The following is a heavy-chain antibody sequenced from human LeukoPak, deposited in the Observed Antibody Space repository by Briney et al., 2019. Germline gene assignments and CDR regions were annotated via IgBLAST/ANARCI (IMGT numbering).Heavy chain of an antibody. J-gene: IGHJ3*02. CDR3: ARDLLVYDAFDI. CDR1: GGSISSYY. CDR2: IYYSGST. D-gene: IGHD6-6*01. Sequence: SETLSLTCTVSGGSISSYYWGWIRQPPGKGLEWIGSIYYSGSTYYNPSLKSRVTISVDTSKNQFSLKLSSVTAADTAVYYCARDLLVYDAFDIWGRGTMVTVSS. V-gene: IGHV4-39*07.